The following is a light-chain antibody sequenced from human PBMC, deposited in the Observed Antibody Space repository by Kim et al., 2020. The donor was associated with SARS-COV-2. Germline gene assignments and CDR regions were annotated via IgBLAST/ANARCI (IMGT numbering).Light chain of an antibody. V-gene: IGLV4-69*01. J-gene: IGLJ3*02. Sequence: AAVKPTCTLSSGHIRYAIAWHQQQPEKGPRYLMILNSDGSHTRGDGIPDRFSGSSSGAERYLTISSLQSEDEADYYCQTWGTGLRVFGGGTQLTVL. CDR2: LNSDGSH. CDR3: QTWGTGLRV. CDR1: SGHIRYA.